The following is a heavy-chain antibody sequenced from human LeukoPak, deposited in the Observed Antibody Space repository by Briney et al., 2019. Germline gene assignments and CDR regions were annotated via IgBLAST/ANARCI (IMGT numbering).Heavy chain of an antibody. Sequence: SQTLSLTCAISGDSVSSNSAAWNWIRQSPSRGLEWLGRTYYRSKWYNDYAVSVKSRITINPDTSKNQFSLQLNSVTPEATAVYYCARAAVAGGLTRDYFDYWGQGTLVTVSS. CDR1: GDSVSSNSAA. CDR3: ARAAVAGGLTRDYFDY. J-gene: IGHJ4*02. CDR2: TYYRSKWYN. V-gene: IGHV6-1*01. D-gene: IGHD6-19*01.